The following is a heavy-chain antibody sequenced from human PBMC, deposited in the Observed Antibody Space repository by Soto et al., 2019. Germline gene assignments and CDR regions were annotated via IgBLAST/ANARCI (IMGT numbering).Heavy chain of an antibody. CDR2: IYWDDDK. CDR1: GFSLSTSGVG. J-gene: IGHJ5*02. D-gene: IGHD2-21*02. Sequence: QITLKESGPTLVKPTQTLTLTCTFSGFSLSTSGVGVGWIRQPPGKALEWLALIYWDDDKRYSPSLKNRLIITKDTSNDQVVLTMTNMDPVDTATYYCAHSRGGGNSAWFDPWGQGTLVTVSS. V-gene: IGHV2-5*02. CDR3: AHSRGGGNSAWFDP.